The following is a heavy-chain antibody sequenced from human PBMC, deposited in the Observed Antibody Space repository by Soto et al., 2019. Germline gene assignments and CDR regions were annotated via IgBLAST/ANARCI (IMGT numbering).Heavy chain of an antibody. Sequence: GGSLRLSCAASGFTFSGSGIHWVRQASGKGLEWVGRIRTKTNNYATAYAASVKGRFTISRDDSKNMAYLQMNSLKTEDTAVYYCTAMAGIDYWGQGALVTVSS. CDR3: TAMAGIDY. CDR2: IRTKTNNYAT. V-gene: IGHV3-73*01. D-gene: IGHD6-19*01. J-gene: IGHJ4*02. CDR1: GFTFSGSG.